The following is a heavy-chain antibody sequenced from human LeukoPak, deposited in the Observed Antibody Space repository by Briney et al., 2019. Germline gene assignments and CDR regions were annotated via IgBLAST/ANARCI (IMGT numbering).Heavy chain of an antibody. CDR3: TSGAMLVS. Sequence: GGSLRLSCVASGFTFTNAWMSWVRQAPGKGLEWVGRIKRKRDGGTTDYAAPVKGRFTISRDDSKNTLYLQMNSLKTEDTAVYYCTSGAMLVSWGQGTLVTVSS. D-gene: IGHD3-22*01. CDR1: GFTFTNAW. CDR2: IKRKRDGGTT. V-gene: IGHV3-15*01. J-gene: IGHJ5*02.